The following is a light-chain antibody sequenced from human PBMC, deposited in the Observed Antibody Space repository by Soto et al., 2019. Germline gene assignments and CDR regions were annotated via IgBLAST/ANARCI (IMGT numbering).Light chain of an antibody. CDR1: SSDVGSYNL. J-gene: IGLJ1*01. Sequence: QSVLTQPASESGSPGQSITISCTGTSSDVGSYNLVSWYKQHPGKAPKLMIYEVSERPSGVSNRFSGSRSGNTASLTISGLQAEDEADYYCCSYAGSSTFVFGTGTKVTVL. V-gene: IGLV2-23*02. CDR2: EVS. CDR3: CSYAGSSTFV.